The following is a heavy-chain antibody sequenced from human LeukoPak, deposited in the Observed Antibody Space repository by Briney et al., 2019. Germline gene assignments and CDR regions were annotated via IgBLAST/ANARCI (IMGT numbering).Heavy chain of an antibody. Sequence: ASVKVSCKASGYTFTSYYMHWVRQAPGQGLEWMGWINPNSGGTNYAQKFQGRVTMTRDTSISTAYMELSRLRSDDTAVYYCARDLREWELKYYFDYWGQGTLVTVSS. D-gene: IGHD1-26*01. V-gene: IGHV1-2*02. CDR2: INPNSGGT. CDR3: ARDLREWELKYYFDY. CDR1: GYTFTSYY. J-gene: IGHJ4*02.